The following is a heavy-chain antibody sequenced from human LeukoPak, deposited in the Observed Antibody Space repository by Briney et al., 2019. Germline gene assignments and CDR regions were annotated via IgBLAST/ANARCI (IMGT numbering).Heavy chain of an antibody. CDR2: INHRGST. J-gene: IGHJ4*02. CDR1: GGSFSGYY. CDR3: ARDGGRSSGAIAPQVDY. Sequence: PSETLSLTCAIYGGSFSGYYWSWIRQPPGKGLEWIGEINHRGSTNYNPSLKSRVTISVDTSRNSFSLELSSVTAADTAVYYCARDGGRSSGAIAPQVDYWGQGTLVTVSS. D-gene: IGHD1-26*01. V-gene: IGHV4-34*01.